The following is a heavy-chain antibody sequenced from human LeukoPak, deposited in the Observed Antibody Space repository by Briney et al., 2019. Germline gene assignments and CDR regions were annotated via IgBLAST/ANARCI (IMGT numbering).Heavy chain of an antibody. CDR3: ARDKGILWFGELLEVDY. Sequence: ASVKVSCKASGYTFTSYGISWVRQAPGQGLEWMGWISAYNGNTNYAQKLQGRVTMTTDTSTSTACMELRSLRSDDTAVYYCARDKGILWFGELLEVDYWGQGTLVTVSS. J-gene: IGHJ4*02. CDR2: ISAYNGNT. CDR1: GYTFTSYG. D-gene: IGHD3-10*01. V-gene: IGHV1-18*04.